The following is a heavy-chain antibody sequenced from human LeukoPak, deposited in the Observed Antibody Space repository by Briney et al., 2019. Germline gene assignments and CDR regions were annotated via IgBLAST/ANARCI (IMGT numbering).Heavy chain of an antibody. D-gene: IGHD6-19*01. J-gene: IGHJ4*02. CDR1: GLSFDSSG. V-gene: IGHV3-30*18. CDR3: AKNGYSSGWYMYYFDH. CDR2: ISYDGKNK. Sequence: GGSLRLSCAASGLSFDSSGMHWVRQAPGKGLEWVAVISYDGKNKYYADSVRGRFTVSRDNSMNTLYLQMNSLRTEDTAVYYCAKNGYSSGWYMYYFDHWGQGALVTVSS.